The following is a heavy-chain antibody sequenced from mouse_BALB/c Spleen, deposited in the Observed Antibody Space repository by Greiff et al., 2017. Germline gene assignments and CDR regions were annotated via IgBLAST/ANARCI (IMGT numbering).Heavy chain of an antibody. CDR1: GFNIKDPY. CDR3: ARGGDDGYPTWFAY. J-gene: IGHJ3*01. CDR2: IDPANGNT. D-gene: IGHD2-3*01. Sequence: EVQLQQSGAELVKPGASVKLSCTASGFNIKDPYMYWVKQRPEQGLEWIGRIDPANGNTKYDPKFQGKATITADTSSNTAYLQLSSLTSEDTAVYYCARGGDDGYPTWFAYWGQGTLVTVSA. V-gene: IGHV14-3*02.